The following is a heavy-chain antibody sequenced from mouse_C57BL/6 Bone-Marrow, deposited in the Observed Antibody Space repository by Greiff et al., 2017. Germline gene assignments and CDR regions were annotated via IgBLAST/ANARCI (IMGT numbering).Heavy chain of an antibody. Sequence: EVQRVESGGGLVQPGESLKLSCESNEYEFPSHDMSWVRKTPEKRLELVAAINSDGGSTYYPDTMERRFIISRDNTKKTLYLQMSSLRSDDTALYYCARRDYGSSYVRFFDYWGQGTTLTVSS. V-gene: IGHV5-2*01. D-gene: IGHD1-1*01. CDR1: EYEFPSHD. J-gene: IGHJ2*01. CDR3: ARRDYGSSYVRFFDY. CDR2: INSDGGST.